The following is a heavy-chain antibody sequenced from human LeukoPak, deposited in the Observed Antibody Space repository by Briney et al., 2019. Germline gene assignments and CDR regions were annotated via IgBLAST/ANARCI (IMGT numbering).Heavy chain of an antibody. CDR3: ARDLIRGGDLDGVVIGENYMDV. J-gene: IGHJ6*03. V-gene: IGHV1-2*02. Sequence: GGSVKVSCKASGYTFTGYYMHWVRQAPGQGLEWMGWINPNSGGTNYAQKFQGRVTMTRDTSISTAYMELSRLRSDDTAVYYCARDLIRGGDLDGVVIGENYMDVWGKGTTFTVSS. D-gene: IGHD3-3*01. CDR2: INPNSGGT. CDR1: GYTFTGYY.